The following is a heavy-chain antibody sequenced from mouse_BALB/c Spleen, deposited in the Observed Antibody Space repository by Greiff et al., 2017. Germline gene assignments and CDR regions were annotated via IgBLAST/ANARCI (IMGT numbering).Heavy chain of an antibody. J-gene: IGHJ4*01. V-gene: IGHV2-6-7*01. CDR1: GFSLTGYG. CDR2: IWGDGST. CDR3: ARDGRIYYYGSSYAMDY. D-gene: IGHD1-1*01. Sequence: QVQLQQSGPGLVAPSQSLSITCTVSGFSLTGYGVNWVRQPPGKGLEWLGMIWGDGSTDYNSALKSRLSISKDNSKSQVFLKMNSLQTDDTARYYCARDGRIYYYGSSYAMDYWGQGTSVTVSS.